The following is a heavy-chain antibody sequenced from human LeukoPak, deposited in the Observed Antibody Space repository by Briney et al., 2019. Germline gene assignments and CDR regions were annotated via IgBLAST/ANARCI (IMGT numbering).Heavy chain of an antibody. J-gene: IGHJ4*02. CDR1: GFTFSSYG. CDR3: AKERCSGGSCWGLEY. D-gene: IGHD2-15*01. CDR2: IRYDGSNK. Sequence: GGSLRLSCAASGFTFSSYGMHWVRQAPGKGLEWVAFIRYDGSNKYYADSVKGRFTISRDNSKNTLYLQMNSLRAEDTAVYYCAKERCSGGSCWGLEYWGQGTLVTVSS. V-gene: IGHV3-30*02.